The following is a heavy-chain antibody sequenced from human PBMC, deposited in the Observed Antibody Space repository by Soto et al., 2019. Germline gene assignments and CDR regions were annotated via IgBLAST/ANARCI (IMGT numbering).Heavy chain of an antibody. J-gene: IGHJ3*02. CDR1: GYSIRSSNW. Sequence: QVQLQESGPGLVKPSDTLSHTCAVSGYSIRSSNWWGWIRQPPGKGLEWIGYIYYSGRTYYNPSPNSRVTMSVDTSRNPFSLQLSSVTAVDTAVYYCARKNGVLDAVDIWGQGTMVTVSS. V-gene: IGHV4-28*01. D-gene: IGHD4-17*01. CDR2: IYYSGRT. CDR3: ARKNGVLDAVDI.